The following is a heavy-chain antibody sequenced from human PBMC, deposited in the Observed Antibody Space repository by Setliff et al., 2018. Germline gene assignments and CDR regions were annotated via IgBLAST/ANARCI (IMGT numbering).Heavy chain of an antibody. J-gene: IGHJ4*01. CDR1: GYIFTRYR. Sequence: AASVKVSCKASGYIFTRYRITWVRQSPGQGLEWMGWISTRNDDTGYAQKFKGRVTLTTDTSTNTAYMELRSLRSDDTAVYYCARRSGDRGMTTGWPDDFDYWGRGTLVTVS. D-gene: IGHD4-17*01. CDR2: ISTRNDDT. CDR3: ARRSGDRGMTTGWPDDFDY. V-gene: IGHV1-18*01.